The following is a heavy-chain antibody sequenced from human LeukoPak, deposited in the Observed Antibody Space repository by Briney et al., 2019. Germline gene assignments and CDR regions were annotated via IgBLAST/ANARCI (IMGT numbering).Heavy chain of an antibody. D-gene: IGHD3-3*01. CDR2: INPNSGGT. CDR1: GYTFTGYY. CDR3: ARALGGLRFLEWLSDDAFDI. Sequence: GASVKVSCKASGYTFTGYYMHWVRQAPGQGLEWMGWINPNSGGTNYAQKFQGRVTMTRDTSISTAYMELSRLRSDDTAVYYCARALGGLRFLEWLSDDAFDIWGQGTMVTVSS. J-gene: IGHJ3*02. V-gene: IGHV1-2*02.